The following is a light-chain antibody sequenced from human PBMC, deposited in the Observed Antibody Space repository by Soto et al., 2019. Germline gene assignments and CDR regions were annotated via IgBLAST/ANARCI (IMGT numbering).Light chain of an antibody. J-gene: IGKJ4*01. V-gene: IGKV3-20*01. CDR3: QQYGALPPT. CDR1: QTVSNTY. Sequence: EIVLTQFRGALSLSPGERVTLSCRASQTVSNTYLAWYQQKSGQAPKFLIYGASNRATGIPDRFSGSGSGTDFTLTISRLEPEDFAVYYCQQYGALPPTFGGGTKVEIK. CDR2: GAS.